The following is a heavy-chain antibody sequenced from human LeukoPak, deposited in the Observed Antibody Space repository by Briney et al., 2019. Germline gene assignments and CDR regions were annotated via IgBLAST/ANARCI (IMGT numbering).Heavy chain of an antibody. CDR3: ARGGSPPEALGDTFDI. CDR2: IKSDGGST. CDR1: GFTLSSYW. Sequence: PGGSLRLSCAASGFTLSSYWMHWVRQAPGKGLVWVSRIKSDGGSTTYADSVEGRFTISRDNAKNTLCLQMDSLGVEDTAVYYCARGGSPPEALGDTFDIWGQGTMVTVSS. V-gene: IGHV3-74*01. J-gene: IGHJ3*02. D-gene: IGHD1-26*01.